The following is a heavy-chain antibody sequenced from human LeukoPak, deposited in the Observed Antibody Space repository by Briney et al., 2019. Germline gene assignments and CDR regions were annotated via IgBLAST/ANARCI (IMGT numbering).Heavy chain of an antibody. CDR3: ARKRGFRGSSSLDALGY. V-gene: IGHV1-2*02. CDR1: GYTFTGYY. Sequence: ASVKVSCKASGYTFTGYYMHWVRQAPGQGLEWMGWINPNSGGTNYAQKFQGRVTMTRDTSISTAYMELSRLRSDDTAVYYCARKRGFRGSSSLDALGYWGQGTLVTVSS. D-gene: IGHD6-6*01. CDR2: INPNSGGT. J-gene: IGHJ4*02.